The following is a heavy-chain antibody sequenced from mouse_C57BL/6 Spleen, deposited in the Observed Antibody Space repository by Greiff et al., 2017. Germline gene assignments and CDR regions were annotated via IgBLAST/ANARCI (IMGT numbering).Heavy chain of an antibody. Sequence: VQLQQPGSELVKPEASVKLSSKASGYTFASYWLRWLKQRPGQGLEWIGTLHPHRGSTNSNQKFTDKATLTADTSSSTAYMQLSSLTYEDSAVYSCARSGFGSSCYFDGWG. J-gene: IGHJ2*01. D-gene: IGHD1-1*01. CDR3: ARSGFGSSCYFDG. CDR2: LHPHRGST. V-gene: IGHV1-64*01. CDR1: GYTFASYW.